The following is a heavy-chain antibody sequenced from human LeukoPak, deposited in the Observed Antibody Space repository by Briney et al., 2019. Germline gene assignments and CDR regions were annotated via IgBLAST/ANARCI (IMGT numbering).Heavy chain of an antibody. D-gene: IGHD3-22*01. CDR2: INPNSGGT. CDR1: GYTFTGYY. J-gene: IGHJ4*02. V-gene: IGHV1-2*02. Sequence: ASVKVSCKASGYTFTGYYMHWVRQAPGQGLEWMGWINPNSGGTNYAQKFQGRVTMTRDTSISTAYMELSRLRSDDTAVYYCAKDCSSGYYCRAYWGQGTLVTVSS. CDR3: AKDCSSGYYCRAY.